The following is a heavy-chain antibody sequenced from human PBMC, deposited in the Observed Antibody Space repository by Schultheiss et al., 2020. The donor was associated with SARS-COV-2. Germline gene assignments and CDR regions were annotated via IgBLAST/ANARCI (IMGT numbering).Heavy chain of an antibody. CDR1: GFTFSSNY. CDR3: ATTTAALYYYYYGMDV. Sequence: GGSLRLSCAASGFTFSSNYMSWVRQAPGKGLEWVSVIYSGGSTYYADSVKGRFTISRDNSKNTLYLQMNSLRAEDTAVYYCATTTAALYYYYYGMDVWGQGTTVTVSS. J-gene: IGHJ6*02. V-gene: IGHV3-53*01. D-gene: IGHD4-11*01. CDR2: IYSGGST.